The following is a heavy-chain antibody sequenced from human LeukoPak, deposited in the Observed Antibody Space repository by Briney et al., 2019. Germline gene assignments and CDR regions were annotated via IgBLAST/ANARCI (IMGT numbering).Heavy chain of an antibody. CDR2: IYTSGST. V-gene: IGHV4-4*07. D-gene: IGHD3-10*01. J-gene: IGHJ6*03. CDR1: GGSISSYD. CDR3: ANEVIRDHFYYYMDV. Sequence: SETLSLTCTVSGGSISSYDWSWIRQPAGKGLEGIGRIYTSGSTTYNPSLKSRVTLSLDTSKNQFSLKLTSVTAADTAVYYCANEVIRDHFYYYMDVWGKGTTVTISS.